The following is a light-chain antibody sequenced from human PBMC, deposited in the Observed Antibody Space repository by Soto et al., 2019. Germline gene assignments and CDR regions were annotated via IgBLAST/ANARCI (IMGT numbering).Light chain of an antibody. Sequence: QSVLTQPASVSGSPGQSITISCTGTSSDVGSYDLVSWYQQHPGKAPKLMIYEGSKRPSGVSNRFSGSKSGNTASLTISGLQAEDDAVYFCCSYAGSSTWVFGGGTKLTVL. CDR1: SSDVGSYDL. CDR3: CSYAGSSTWV. CDR2: EGS. V-gene: IGLV2-23*01. J-gene: IGLJ3*02.